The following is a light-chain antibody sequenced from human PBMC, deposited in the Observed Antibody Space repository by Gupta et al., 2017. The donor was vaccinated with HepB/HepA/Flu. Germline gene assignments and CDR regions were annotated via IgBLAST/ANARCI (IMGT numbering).Light chain of an antibody. CDR2: PTS. V-gene: IGKV1-39*02. Sequence: DSQMTHSPSSLSASVGDTVTITCRASQSITTFLHWYQQRPGRAPKLLISPTSPVQSGVPSRFSGSGSGTDFTLTISRLQPEDFANYYCQHDDNAPLPFGQGTHVEIK. J-gene: IGKJ1*01. CDR3: QHDDNAPLP. CDR1: QSITTF.